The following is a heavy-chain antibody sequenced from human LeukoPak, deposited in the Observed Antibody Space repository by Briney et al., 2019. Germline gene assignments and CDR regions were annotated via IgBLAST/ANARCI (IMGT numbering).Heavy chain of an antibody. CDR3: ARVRDGYNRNWAY. CDR2: IYYNVAT. D-gene: IGHD5-24*01. J-gene: IGHJ4*02. Sequence: SETLSLTCTVSGGSISSSIYYWGWFRQPPGKGLEWIGSIYYNVATYYNSSLKSRVTISVNTSKNHLSLKLSSVTAADTAVYYCARVRDGYNRNWAYWGQGTLVTVSS. V-gene: IGHV4-39*02. CDR1: GGSISSSIYY.